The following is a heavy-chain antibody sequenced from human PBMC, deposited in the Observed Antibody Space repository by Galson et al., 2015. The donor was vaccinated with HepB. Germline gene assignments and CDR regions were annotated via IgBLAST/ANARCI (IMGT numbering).Heavy chain of an antibody. V-gene: IGHV1-46*01. Sequence: SVKVSCKASGYTFTSYYMHWVRQAPGQGLEWMGIINPSGGSTSYAQKFQGRVTMTRDTSTSTVYMELSSLRSEDTAVYYCARGKDSSGYYRADAFDIWGQGTMVTVSS. CDR2: INPSGGST. CDR3: ARGKDSSGYYRADAFDI. CDR1: GYTFTSYY. D-gene: IGHD3-22*01. J-gene: IGHJ3*02.